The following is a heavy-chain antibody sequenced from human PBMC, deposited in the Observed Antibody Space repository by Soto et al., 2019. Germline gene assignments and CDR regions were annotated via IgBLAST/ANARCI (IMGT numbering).Heavy chain of an antibody. V-gene: IGHV3-23*01. D-gene: IGHD6-13*01. CDR3: AKAFREAAAMPYYYGMDV. CDR2: ISGSGGST. Sequence: EVQLLESGGGLVQPGGSLRLSCAASGFTFSSYAMSWVRQAPGKGLEWVSAISGSGGSTYYADSVKGRFTISRDNTKNTPDLQMNSLRAEDRAVYYCAKAFREAAAMPYYYGMDVWGQGTTVTVSS. CDR1: GFTFSSYA. J-gene: IGHJ6*02.